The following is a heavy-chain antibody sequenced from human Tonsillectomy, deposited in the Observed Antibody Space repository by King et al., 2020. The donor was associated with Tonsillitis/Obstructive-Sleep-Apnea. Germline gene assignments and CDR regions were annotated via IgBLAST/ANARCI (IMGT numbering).Heavy chain of an antibody. J-gene: IGHJ6*03. V-gene: IGHV4-34*01. D-gene: IGHD2-2*01. CDR2: INHSGST. CDR1: GGSFSGYY. CDR3: ARGTLKDVVPAATLDYMDV. Sequence: HVQLQQWGAGLLKPSETLSLTCAVYGGSFSGYYWSWIRQPPGKGLECIGEINHSGSTNYNPSPKSRVTISVDTSKNQFSLKLSSVTAADTAVYYCARGTLKDVVPAATLDYMDVWGKGTTVPVSS.